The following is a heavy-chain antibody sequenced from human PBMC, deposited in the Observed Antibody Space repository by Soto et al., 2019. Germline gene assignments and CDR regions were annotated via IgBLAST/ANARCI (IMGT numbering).Heavy chain of an antibody. J-gene: IGHJ4*02. V-gene: IGHV3-30-3*01. Sequence: QVQLVESGGGVVQPGRSLRVSCAASGFTFSNYAMYWVRQAPGKGLEWVAIITYDGSNKYYADSVKGRFTISKDNSKNTLYLQMNSLRAEDTAVYYWVTGNYHDDYWGQGTLVTVSS. CDR3: VTGNYHDDY. CDR1: GFTFSNYA. D-gene: IGHD1-7*01. CDR2: ITYDGSNK.